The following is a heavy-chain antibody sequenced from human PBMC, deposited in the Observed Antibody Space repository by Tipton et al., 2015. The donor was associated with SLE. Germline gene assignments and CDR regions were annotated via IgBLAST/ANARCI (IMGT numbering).Heavy chain of an antibody. CDR2: IYYSGST. D-gene: IGHD1-1*01. J-gene: IGHJ4*02. CDR3: AGGTGTTSGDWFDY. Sequence: TLSLTCTVSGGSISSYYWSWIRQPPGKGLEWIGYIYYSGSTNYNPSLKSRVTISVDTSKNQFSLKLSSVTAADTAVYYCAGGTGTTSGDWFDYWGQRTLVTVSS. CDR1: GGSISSYY. V-gene: IGHV4-59*01.